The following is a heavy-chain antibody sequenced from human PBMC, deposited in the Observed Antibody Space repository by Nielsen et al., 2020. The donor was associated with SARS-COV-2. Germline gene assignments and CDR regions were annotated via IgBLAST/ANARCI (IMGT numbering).Heavy chain of an antibody. CDR2: ISWNSGST. CDR3: AGPIFGY. CDR1: GFTFDDYA. V-gene: IGHV3-9*01. J-gene: IGHJ4*02. Sequence: GGSLRLSCAASGFTFDDYAMHWVRQAPGKGLEWVSGISWNSGSTSYADSVKGRFTISRDNAKNTLYLQMNSLRAEDTAVYYCAGPIFGYWGQGTLVTVSS.